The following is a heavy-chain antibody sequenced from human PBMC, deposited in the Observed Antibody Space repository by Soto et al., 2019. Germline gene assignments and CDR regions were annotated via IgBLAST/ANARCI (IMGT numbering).Heavy chain of an antibody. Sequence: QVQLVESGGGVVHPGMSLTLSCVASGFAFNTYGMNWVRQAPGGGLELVAVIWFDGTNEYYSDSEKGRFTIFRDNSRNTLHLQMRGLRVDDTAIYYCVTSSGYHWGQGTLVTVSS. D-gene: IGHD3-22*01. CDR3: VTSSGYH. CDR1: GFAFNTYG. V-gene: IGHV3-33*08. CDR2: IWFDGTNE. J-gene: IGHJ5*02.